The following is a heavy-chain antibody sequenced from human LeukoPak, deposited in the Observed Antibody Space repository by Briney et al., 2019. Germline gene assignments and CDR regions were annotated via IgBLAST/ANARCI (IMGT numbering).Heavy chain of an antibody. V-gene: IGHV5-51*01. CDR3: ATLHGDYAYFQP. D-gene: IGHD4-17*01. J-gene: IGHJ1*01. Sequence: PGESLKISCKASGYSFSDYWIGWVRQMPGKGLELMGIIYPGDSDTRYRPSFQGQAATSADKSISTAYLQWSSLKASNTAMYYCATLHGDYAYFQPWGEGTLVTVSS. CDR1: GYSFSDYW. CDR2: IYPGDSDT.